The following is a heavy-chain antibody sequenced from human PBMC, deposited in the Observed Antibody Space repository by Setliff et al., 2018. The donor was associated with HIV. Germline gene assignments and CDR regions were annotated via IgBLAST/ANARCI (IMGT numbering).Heavy chain of an antibody. Sequence: GGSLRLSCAASGFTFSFYWMSWVRQAPGKGLEWVAFIRYDGSNKYYADSVKGRFTISRDNSKNTLYLQMNSLRAEDTAVYYCAKQTVSSSWSNWFDPWGQGTLVTVSS. CDR2: IRYDGSNK. CDR3: AKQTVSSSWSNWFDP. J-gene: IGHJ5*02. CDR1: GFTFSFYW. V-gene: IGHV3-30*02. D-gene: IGHD6-13*01.